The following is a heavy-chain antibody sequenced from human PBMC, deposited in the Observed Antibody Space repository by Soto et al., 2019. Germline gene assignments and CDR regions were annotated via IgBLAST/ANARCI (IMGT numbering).Heavy chain of an antibody. Sequence: PSETLSLTCTVSGGSIYRSGYYWGWIRQPPGRGLEWIGNNDYNWVIYSNPSLKSRVTISRDTSKNQFSLKLTSVTAADTALYYCGKVLVGATGHTDSDSWGPGTLVTVSS. V-gene: IGHV4-39*01. CDR2: NDYNWVI. D-gene: IGHD2-15*01. CDR3: GKVLVGATGHTDSDS. CDR1: GGSIYRSGYY. J-gene: IGHJ4*02.